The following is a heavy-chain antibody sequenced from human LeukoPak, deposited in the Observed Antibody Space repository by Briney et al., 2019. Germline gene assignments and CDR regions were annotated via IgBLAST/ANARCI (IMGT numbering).Heavy chain of an antibody. CDR1: GGCISSYY. CDR3: ARRPRGDYHAFDY. CDR2: VYYSGST. J-gene: IGHJ4*02. Sequence: PSETLSLTCTVSGGCISSYYWSWIRQSPGKGLEWIGYVYYSGSTNYNPSLKSRVTISVDTSKNQFSLKLSSVTAADTAVYYCARRPRGDYHAFDYWGQGTLVTVSS. D-gene: IGHD3-10*01. V-gene: IGHV4-59*01.